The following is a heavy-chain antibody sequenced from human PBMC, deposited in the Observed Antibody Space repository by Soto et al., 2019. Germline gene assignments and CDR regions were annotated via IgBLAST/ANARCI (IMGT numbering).Heavy chain of an antibody. CDR2: IIPIFGTA. Sequence: QVQLVQSGAEVKKPGSSVKVSCKASGGTFSSYAISWVRQAPGQGLEWMVGIIPIFGTANYAQKFQGRVTITADESTSTAYMELSSLRSEDTAVYYCARETGYCSSTSCADAFDIWGQGTMVTVSS. V-gene: IGHV1-69*01. CDR1: GGTFSSYA. D-gene: IGHD2-2*01. J-gene: IGHJ3*02. CDR3: ARETGYCSSTSCADAFDI.